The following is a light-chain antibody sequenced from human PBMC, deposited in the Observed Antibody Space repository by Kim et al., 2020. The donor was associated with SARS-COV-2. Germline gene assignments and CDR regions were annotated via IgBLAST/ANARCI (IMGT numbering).Light chain of an antibody. Sequence: EIVMTQSPATLSVSPGERATLSCRASQSVSSNLAWYQQKPGQAPTRLIYCASTRAPGIPARFSGSGSGTEFTLTISSMQSEDFAVYYCQQYNNWTPYSFGQGTKREI. CDR2: CAS. CDR3: QQYNNWTPYS. V-gene: IGKV3-15*01. CDR1: QSVSSN. J-gene: IGKJ2*03.